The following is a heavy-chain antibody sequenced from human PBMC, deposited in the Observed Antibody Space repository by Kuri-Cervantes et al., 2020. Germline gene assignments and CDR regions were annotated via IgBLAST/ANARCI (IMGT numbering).Heavy chain of an antibody. V-gene: IGHV2-70*11. Sequence: SGPTLVKPTQTLTLNCTFSGFSLSTSGMCVSWIRQPPGKALEWLARIDWDDDKYYSTSLKTRLTISKDTSKNQVVLTMTNMDPVDTATYYCARIYCSGGSCYGMDVWGQGTTVTVSS. CDR2: IDWDDDK. J-gene: IGHJ6*02. CDR1: GFSLSTSGMC. D-gene: IGHD2-15*01. CDR3: ARIYCSGGSCYGMDV.